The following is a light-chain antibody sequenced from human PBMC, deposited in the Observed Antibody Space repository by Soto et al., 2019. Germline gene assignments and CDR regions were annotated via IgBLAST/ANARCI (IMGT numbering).Light chain of an antibody. Sequence: QSALTQPPSASGSPGQSVTISCTGTSSDVGGYDYVSWYQQHPGKAPKLMIYDVTKRPSGVPDHFSGSKSANTASLTVSGLQAEDEADYYCSSYAGTHIVFGTGTKVTVL. V-gene: IGLV2-8*01. J-gene: IGLJ1*01. CDR1: SSDVGGYDY. CDR3: SSYAGTHIV. CDR2: DVT.